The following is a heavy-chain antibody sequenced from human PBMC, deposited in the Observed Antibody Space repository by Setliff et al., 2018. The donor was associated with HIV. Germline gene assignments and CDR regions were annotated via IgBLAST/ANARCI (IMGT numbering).Heavy chain of an antibody. V-gene: IGHV4-38-2*01. CDR3: ARHDCGGDCSINWFDP. CDR2: IYHRGST. D-gene: IGHD2-21*02. J-gene: IGHJ5*02. Sequence: GSLRLSCVASRFTFNDYWMCWVRQAPGKGLEWIGSIYHRGSTHHNPSLKSRVTFSVDTSKNQFSLKLSSVTAADTAVYYCARHDCGGDCSINWFDPWGQGTLVTVSS. CDR1: RFTFNDYW.